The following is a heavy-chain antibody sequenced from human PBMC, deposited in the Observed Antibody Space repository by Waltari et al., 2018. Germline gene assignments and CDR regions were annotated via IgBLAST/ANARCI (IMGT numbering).Heavy chain of an antibody. CDR1: GFTFHDYT. J-gene: IGHJ4*02. D-gene: IGHD3-10*01. Sequence: EVQLVESGGVVVQPGGSLRLSCAASGFTFHDYTMNWVRQALGTGLECVSFIIWEGGSTYYADSVKGRFTISRDNSKHSLYLQMNSLRTEDTALYYCAKFGLFVWGGWGQGTLVTVSS. CDR2: IIWEGGST. V-gene: IGHV3-43*01. CDR3: AKFGLFVWGG.